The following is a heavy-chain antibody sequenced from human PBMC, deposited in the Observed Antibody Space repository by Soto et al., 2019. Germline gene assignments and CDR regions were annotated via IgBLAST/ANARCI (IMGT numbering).Heavy chain of an antibody. CDR2: ISSSSGTI. CDR1: GFTLSNYN. V-gene: IGHV3-48*01. Sequence: PGGSLRLSCAASGFTLSNYNMDWVRQAPGKGLEWVSYISSSSGTIYYADSVKGRFTISRDNAKNSLYLQMNSLRAEDTAVYYCATPPPHMDVWGQGTTVTVSS. CDR3: ATPPPHMDV. J-gene: IGHJ6*02.